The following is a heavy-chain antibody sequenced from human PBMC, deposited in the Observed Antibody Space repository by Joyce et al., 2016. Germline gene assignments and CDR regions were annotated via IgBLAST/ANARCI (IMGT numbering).Heavy chain of an antibody. CDR3: ARGHMSMKMGYFHN. Sequence: QVQLVQSGAEVVKPVASVDVSCKTSVYTFTDYFIHWVRLVAGLGIEWMGRMNPNTGGTTDAQKLQGRVSMTRDTSITTAYMVLTSLKSDDTAVYYCARGHMSMKMGYFHNWGQGTLVTISS. J-gene: IGHJ1*01. D-gene: IGHD5-24*01. CDR2: MNPNTGGT. V-gene: IGHV1-2*06. CDR1: VYTFTDYF.